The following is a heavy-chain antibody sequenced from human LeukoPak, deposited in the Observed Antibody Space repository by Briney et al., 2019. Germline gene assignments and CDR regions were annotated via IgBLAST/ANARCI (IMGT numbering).Heavy chain of an antibody. CDR3: ATQVGAARTYFDY. Sequence: SETLSLTCTVSGGSISSRSYYWGWIRQPPGKGLEWIGSIYYSGTTYYNPTRKSRFTITVNTSNNHFSLNLNSVTAADTAVYYCATQVGAARTYFDYWGQGTLVTVSS. V-gene: IGHV4-39*02. J-gene: IGHJ4*02. D-gene: IGHD6-6*01. CDR1: GGSISSRSYY. CDR2: IYYSGTT.